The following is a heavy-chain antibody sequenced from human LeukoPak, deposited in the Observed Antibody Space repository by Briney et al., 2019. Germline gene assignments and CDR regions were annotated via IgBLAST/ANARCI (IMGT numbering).Heavy chain of an antibody. V-gene: IGHV1-46*01. D-gene: IGHD4/OR15-4a*01. CDR2: INLSGGST. CDR3: ARDLDYGEKSEDY. Sequence: ASVKVSCKASGFTFINYYMHWVRQAPGQGLEWLGIINLSGGSTHYPQKFQDRVTMTRNTSTSTVYMELSSLRSEDTAVYYCARDLDYGEKSEDYWGQGTLVTVSS. J-gene: IGHJ4*02. CDR1: GFTFINYY.